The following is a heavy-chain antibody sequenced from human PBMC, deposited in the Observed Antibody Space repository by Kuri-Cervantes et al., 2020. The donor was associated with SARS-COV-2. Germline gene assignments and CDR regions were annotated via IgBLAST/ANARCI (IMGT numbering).Heavy chain of an antibody. V-gene: IGHV4-59*01. D-gene: IGHD4-17*01. CDR1: GASISRYY. CDR2: IYYTGST. Sequence: ESLKISCTVSGASISRYYWSWIRQPPGKGLEWIGYIYYTGSTNSNPSLKSRVTISMDTSKSQFSLKVSSVTAADTAVYYCARGTIGFGDDYFDYWSQGTLVTVS. CDR3: ARGTIGFGDDYFDY. J-gene: IGHJ4*02.